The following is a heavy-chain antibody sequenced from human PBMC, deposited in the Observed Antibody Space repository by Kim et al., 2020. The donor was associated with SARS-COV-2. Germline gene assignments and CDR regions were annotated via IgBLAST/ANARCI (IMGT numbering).Heavy chain of an antibody. Sequence: SQTLSLTCAISGDSVSSNSAAWNWIRQSPSRGLEWLGRTYYRSKWYNDYAVSVKSRITINPDTSKNQFSLQLNSVTPEDTAVYYCARDPEYYDFWSGSQEGGAFDIWGQGTMVTVSS. CDR3: ARDPEYYDFWSGSQEGGAFDI. D-gene: IGHD3-3*01. V-gene: IGHV6-1*01. CDR1: GDSVSSNSAA. J-gene: IGHJ3*02. CDR2: TYYRSKWYN.